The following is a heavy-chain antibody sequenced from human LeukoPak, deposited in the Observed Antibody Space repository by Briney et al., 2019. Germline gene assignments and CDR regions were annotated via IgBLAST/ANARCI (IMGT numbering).Heavy chain of an antibody. J-gene: IGHJ4*02. CDR2: IYYSGST. CDR1: GGSISSSSYY. D-gene: IGHD3-22*01. Sequence: SETLSLTCTVSGGSISSSSYYWGWIRQPPGKGLEWIGSIYYSGSTYYNPSLKSRVTISVDTSRNQFSLKLSSVTAADTAVYYCARQITMIVVVIPYYFDYWGQGTLVTVSS. CDR3: ARQITMIVVVIPYYFDY. V-gene: IGHV4-39*07.